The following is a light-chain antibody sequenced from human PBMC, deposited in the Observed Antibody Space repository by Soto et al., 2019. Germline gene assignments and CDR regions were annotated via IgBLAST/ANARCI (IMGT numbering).Light chain of an antibody. J-gene: IGKJ2*01. V-gene: IGKV3-11*01. CDR3: EQRSIWPLYT. CDR1: QSVSDY. Sequence: EIVLTQSPATVSLSPGERATLSCRASQSVSDYLAWYQQKPGQAPRLLIYDASSRATGIPARFSGSGFGTDFTLTISSLEPEDFAVYYCEQRSIWPLYTFGQGTKVDIK. CDR2: DAS.